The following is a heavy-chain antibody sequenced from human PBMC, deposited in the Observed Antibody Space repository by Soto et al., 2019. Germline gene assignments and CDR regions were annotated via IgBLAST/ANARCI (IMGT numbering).Heavy chain of an antibody. Sequence: GASVKVSCKASGYTFTSYTISWVRQAPGQGLEWVGWIGPSSGNTDSARNLQGRVTMTTDIPTNTAYMELRSLRSDDTAVYYCARDTGNFFDYWGQGTLVTVSS. CDR1: GYTFTSYT. J-gene: IGHJ4*02. CDR3: ARDTGNFFDY. CDR2: IGPSSGNT. V-gene: IGHV1-18*01.